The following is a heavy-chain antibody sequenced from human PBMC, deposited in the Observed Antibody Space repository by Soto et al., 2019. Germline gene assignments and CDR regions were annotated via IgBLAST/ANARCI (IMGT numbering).Heavy chain of an antibody. Sequence: PGESLKISCEGSGYNFNTYWIGWGRQMPGKGLEWVALIYPGDSDTRYSPSFEGQVTLSVDRSISTAYLQWSSLKASDTAIYYCATSTVSYVDIVSSTTRGYFDHWGQGTLVTVSS. J-gene: IGHJ4*02. CDR3: ATSTVSYVDIVSSTTRGYFDH. D-gene: IGHD5-12*01. CDR2: IYPGDSDT. V-gene: IGHV5-51*01. CDR1: GYNFNTYW.